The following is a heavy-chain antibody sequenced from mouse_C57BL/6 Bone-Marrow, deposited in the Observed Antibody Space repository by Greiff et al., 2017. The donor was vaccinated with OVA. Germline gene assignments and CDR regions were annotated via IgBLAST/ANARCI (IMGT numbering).Heavy chain of an antibody. Sequence: LVESGAELARPGASVKLSCKASGYTFTSYGISWVKQRTGQGLEWIGEIYPRSGNTYYNEKFKGKATLTADKSSSTAYMELRSLTSEDSAVYFCARLEWVLLRTWGTGTTVTVSS. J-gene: IGHJ1*03. D-gene: IGHD1-1*01. CDR3: ARLEWVLLRT. V-gene: IGHV1-81*01. CDR1: GYTFTSYG. CDR2: IYPRSGNT.